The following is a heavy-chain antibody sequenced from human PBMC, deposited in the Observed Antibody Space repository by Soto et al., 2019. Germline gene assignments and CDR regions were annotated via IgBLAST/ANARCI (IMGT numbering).Heavy chain of an antibody. CDR2: THHSGDT. D-gene: IGHD2-15*01. V-gene: IGHV4-4*02. J-gene: IGHJ3*02. CDR1: GGSISSSNW. Sequence: QVQLQESGPGLVKPSGTLSLTCAVSGGSISSSNWWSWVRQTPEKGLEWIGETHHSGDTNYNPSLRGRVTISVDKSQNPFSLKLSSVAAADTAVYYCASRILYPLRGAFDIWGQGTVVTVSS. CDR3: ASRILYPLRGAFDI.